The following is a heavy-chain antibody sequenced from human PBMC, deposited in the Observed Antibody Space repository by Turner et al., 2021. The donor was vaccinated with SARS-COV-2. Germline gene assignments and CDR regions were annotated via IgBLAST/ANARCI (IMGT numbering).Heavy chain of an antibody. CDR1: GFTFDDYA. J-gene: IGHJ5*01. D-gene: IGHD4-4*01. CDR3: AKGGGLDYTNWFDS. CDR2: ISWNSGSI. Sequence: EVQLVESGGGLVQPGRSLRLSCAASGFTFDDYAMHWDRQAQGKGLEGVSGISWNSGSIGYADSVKGRFNISRDNAKNSLYLQMNSLRAEDTALYYCAKGGGLDYTNWFDSWGQGTLVTVSS. V-gene: IGHV3-9*01.